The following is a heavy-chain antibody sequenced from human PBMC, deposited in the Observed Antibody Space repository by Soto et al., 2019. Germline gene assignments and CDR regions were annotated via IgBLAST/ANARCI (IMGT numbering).Heavy chain of an antibody. CDR1: GGSISSGGYY. Sequence: PSETLSLTCTVSGGSISSGGYYWSWIRQHPGKGLEWIGYIYYSGGTYYNPSLKSRVTISVDTSKNQFSLKLSSVTAADTAVYYCARRYGSAFDIWGQGTMVTVSS. D-gene: IGHD3-10*01. CDR3: ARRYGSAFDI. J-gene: IGHJ3*02. CDR2: IYYSGGT. V-gene: IGHV4-31*03.